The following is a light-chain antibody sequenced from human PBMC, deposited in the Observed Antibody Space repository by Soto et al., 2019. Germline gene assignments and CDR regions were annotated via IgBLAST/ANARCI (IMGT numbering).Light chain of an antibody. CDR2: QDS. CDR3: QAWDSSTGGVV. CDR1: KLGDKY. Sequence: SYELTQPPSVSVYPGQTASITCSGDKLGDKYACWYQQKPGQSPVLVIYQDSKRPSGIPERFFGSNSGNTATLTISGTQAMDEADYYCQAWDSSTGGVVFGGGTKLTVL. J-gene: IGLJ2*01. V-gene: IGLV3-1*01.